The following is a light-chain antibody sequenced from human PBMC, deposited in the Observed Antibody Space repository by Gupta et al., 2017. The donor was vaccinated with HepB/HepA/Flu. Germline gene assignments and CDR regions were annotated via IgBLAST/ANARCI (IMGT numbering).Light chain of an antibody. CDR2: NGR. Sequence: QSALPQPASVSGSPGQSITISCPGTISDVGGYNSVSWSPQPPGKAHKLMIYNGRKRPSGVSNRFSGSKSANTASLTICGRQEEDEDDYYCSSDTSRSNVVFSGGTKLTVL. CDR3: SSDTSRSNVV. J-gene: IGLJ2*01. CDR1: ISDVGGYNS. V-gene: IGLV2-14*01.